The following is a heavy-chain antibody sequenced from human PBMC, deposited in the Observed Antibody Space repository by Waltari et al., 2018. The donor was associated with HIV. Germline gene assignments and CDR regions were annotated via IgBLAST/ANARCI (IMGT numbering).Heavy chain of an antibody. V-gene: IGHV4-39*01. CDR3: THQKGYSSSWYITAYYFDY. J-gene: IGHJ4*02. D-gene: IGHD6-13*01. CDR1: GGSISSSSYY. CDR2: IYYSART. Sequence: QLQLQESGPGLVKSSETLSLSCTVSGGSISSSSYYWGWIRQPPGKGLEWVGSIYYSARTYANPSQKCRVTIPVDTSKNQFSLKLSSVPAADTAVYYCTHQKGYSSSWYITAYYFDYWCQGTLVTVSS.